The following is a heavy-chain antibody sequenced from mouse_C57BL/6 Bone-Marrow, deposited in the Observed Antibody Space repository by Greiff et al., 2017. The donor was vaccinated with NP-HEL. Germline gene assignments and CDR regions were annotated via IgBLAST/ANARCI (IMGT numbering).Heavy chain of an antibody. CDR2: IDPSDSYT. V-gene: IGHV1-69*01. D-gene: IGHD2-2*01. CDR1: GYTFTSYW. J-gene: IGHJ1*03. CDR3: ARRAMVTSLRYFDV. Sequence: QVHVKQPGAELVMPGASVKLSCKASGYTFTSYWMHWVKQRPGQGLEWIGEIDPSDSYTNYNQKFKGKSTLTVDKSSSTAYMQLSSLTSEDSAVYYCARRAMVTSLRYFDVWGTGTTVTVSS.